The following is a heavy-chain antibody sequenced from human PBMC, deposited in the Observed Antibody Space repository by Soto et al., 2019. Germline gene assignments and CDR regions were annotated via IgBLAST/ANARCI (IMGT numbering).Heavy chain of an antibody. J-gene: IGHJ3*02. V-gene: IGHV4-59*02. Sequence: SETLSLTCTVSGASVSDYYWNWIRQPPGKGLEWIGYIHYTGSSNYNPSLKSRATMSVDTSKNQFSLKMTSVTAADTAVYYCARWGEPAVKAFDIWGQGTMVTVSS. CDR2: IHYTGSS. D-gene: IGHD2-21*01. CDR1: GASVSDYY. CDR3: ARWGEPAVKAFDI.